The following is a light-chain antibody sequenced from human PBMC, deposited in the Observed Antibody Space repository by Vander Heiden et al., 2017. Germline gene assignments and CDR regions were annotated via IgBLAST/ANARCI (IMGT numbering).Light chain of an antibody. Sequence: QSVLTQPPSVSGAPGQRVTIPCTGSSSNSGAGYDVHWYQQLPGKAPKVLIYGNSNRPAGVPDRFSGSKSGTSAFLATTGLQAEDEADYYCQSYDSSLSGWVFGGGTKLTVL. CDR1: SSNSGAGYD. J-gene: IGLJ2*01. CDR2: GNS. V-gene: IGLV1-40*01. CDR3: QSYDSSLSGWV.